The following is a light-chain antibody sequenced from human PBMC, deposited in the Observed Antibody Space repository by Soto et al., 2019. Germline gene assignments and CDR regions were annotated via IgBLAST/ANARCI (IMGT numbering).Light chain of an antibody. CDR2: GAS. CDR1: QGVSSW. Sequence: DIQMTQSPSSVSASVGDTITITCRASQGVSSWLAWYQQKPGKAPEVLIYGASNLQRGVPSRFSGSGSGTDFTLTINSLQPEDSAPYFCQQTNSFPPTFGSGTKVDIK. V-gene: IGKV1D-12*01. J-gene: IGKJ3*01. CDR3: QQTNSFPPT.